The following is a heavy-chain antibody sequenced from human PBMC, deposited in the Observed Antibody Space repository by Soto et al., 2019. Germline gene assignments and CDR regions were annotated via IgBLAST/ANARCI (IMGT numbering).Heavy chain of an antibody. CDR2: ITGSGGST. Sequence: SLRLACAASGFTFSTDAMILVRQAPGKGLEWVSVITGSGGSTYYADSVKGRFTISRDTSKNTLFLQMNSLRAEDTAVYYCAKDRYGDYGGIDYWGQGTMVTVSS. CDR1: GFTFSTDA. J-gene: IGHJ4*02. V-gene: IGHV3-23*01. CDR3: AKDRYGDYGGIDY. D-gene: IGHD4-17*01.